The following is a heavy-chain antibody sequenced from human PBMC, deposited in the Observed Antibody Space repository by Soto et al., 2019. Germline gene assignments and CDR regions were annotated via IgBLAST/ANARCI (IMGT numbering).Heavy chain of an antibody. CDR3: ARSSGYYFGFDY. CDR2: IYYSGST. V-gene: IGHV4-30-4*01. Sequence: PSETLSLTCTVSGGSISSGDYYWSWIRQPPGKGLEWIGYIYYSGSTYYNPSLKSRVTISVDTSKNQFSLKLSSVTAADTAVYYCARSSGYYFGFDYWGQGTLVTVSS. D-gene: IGHD3-22*01. CDR1: GGSISSGDYY. J-gene: IGHJ4*02.